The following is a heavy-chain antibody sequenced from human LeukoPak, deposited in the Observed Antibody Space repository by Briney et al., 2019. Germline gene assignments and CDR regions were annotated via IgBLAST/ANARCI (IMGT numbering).Heavy chain of an antibody. D-gene: IGHD3-22*01. CDR3: ARGQYYYGSSGYYANDAFDI. CDR1: GGTFSSYA. Sequence: SVKVSCKASGGTFSSYAISWVRQAPGQGLEWMGGIIPIFGTANYAQKFQGRVTITTDESTSTAYMELSSLRSEDTAVYSCARGQYYYGSSGYYANDAFDIWGQGTMVTVSS. CDR2: IIPIFGTA. J-gene: IGHJ3*02. V-gene: IGHV1-69*05.